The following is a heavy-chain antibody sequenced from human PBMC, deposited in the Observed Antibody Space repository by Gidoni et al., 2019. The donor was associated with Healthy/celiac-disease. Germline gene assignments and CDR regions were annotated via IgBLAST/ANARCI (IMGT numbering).Heavy chain of an antibody. J-gene: IGHJ4*02. CDR1: GGTFSSYA. CDR3: ARDSRYYYDSSGYPRIDY. CDR2: IIPIFGTA. Sequence: QVQLVQSGAEVKKPGSSVKVSCKASGGTFSSYAISWVRQAPGQGLEWMGGIIPIFGTANYAQKFQGRVTITADESTSTAYMELSSLRSEDTAVYYCARDSRYYYDSSGYPRIDYWGQGTLVTVSS. D-gene: IGHD3-22*01. V-gene: IGHV1-69*01.